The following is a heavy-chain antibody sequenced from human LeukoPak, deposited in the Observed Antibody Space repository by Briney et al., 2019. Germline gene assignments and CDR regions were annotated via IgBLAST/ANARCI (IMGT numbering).Heavy chain of an antibody. CDR1: GFTFSRYW. V-gene: IGHV3-7*01. CDR2: INQNGTEK. Sequence: GGSLRLSCAVSGFTFSRYWMSWVRQAPGKGLEWVGNINQNGTEKYSVDSVKGRFTISRHNAKNSLYLHMNSLRAEDTAVYYCARDPCSGDSCYFFDYWGQGTLATVSS. J-gene: IGHJ4*02. D-gene: IGHD2-15*01. CDR3: ARDPCSGDSCYFFDY.